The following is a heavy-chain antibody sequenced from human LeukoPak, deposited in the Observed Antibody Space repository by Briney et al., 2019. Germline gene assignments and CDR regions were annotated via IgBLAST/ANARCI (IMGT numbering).Heavy chain of an antibody. CDR3: AAENYAQGAFDV. CDR2: IVVGSGNT. CDR1: GFTFTSSA. V-gene: IGHV1-58*02. J-gene: IGHJ3*01. D-gene: IGHD2-2*01. Sequence: SVKVSCKASGFTFTSSAMHWVRQARGQRLEWIGWIVVGSGNTNYARKFQGRVTITRDMSTNTAYMELSSLRSEDTAVYYCAAENYAQGAFDVWGQGTMVTVSS.